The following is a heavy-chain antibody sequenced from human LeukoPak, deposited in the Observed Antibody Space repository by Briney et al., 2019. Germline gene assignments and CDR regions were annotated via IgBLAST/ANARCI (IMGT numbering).Heavy chain of an antibody. D-gene: IGHD2-2*01. CDR2: IIPILGIA. CDR1: GGTFSSYA. Sequence: ASVKVSCKASGGTFSSYAISWVRQASGQGLEWMGRIIPILGIANYAQKFQGRVTITADKSTSTAYMELSSLRSEDTAVYYCAKAVVPAAYFDYWGQGTLVTVSS. V-gene: IGHV1-69*04. CDR3: AKAVVPAAYFDY. J-gene: IGHJ4*02.